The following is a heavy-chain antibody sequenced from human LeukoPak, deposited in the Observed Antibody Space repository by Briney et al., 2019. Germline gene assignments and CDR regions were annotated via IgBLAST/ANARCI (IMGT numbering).Heavy chain of an antibody. CDR1: GFTFSSYA. J-gene: IGHJ4*02. CDR2: ISGSGGST. V-gene: IGHV3-23*01. Sequence: GGSLRLSCAASGFTFSSYAMSWVRQAPGKGLEWVSAISGSGGSTYYADSVKGRFTISRDNSKNTLYLQVNSLRAEDTAVDYCAKGGAEWSYYFDYWGQGTLVTVSS. CDR3: AKGGAEWSYYFDY. D-gene: IGHD3-3*01.